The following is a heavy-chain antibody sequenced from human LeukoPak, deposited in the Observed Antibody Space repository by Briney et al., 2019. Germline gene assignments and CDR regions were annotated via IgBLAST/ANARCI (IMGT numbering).Heavy chain of an antibody. CDR2: IYYSGST. J-gene: IGHJ5*02. D-gene: IGHD6-25*01. V-gene: IGHV4-39*06. CDR1: GGSISSSSYY. CDR3: ARTYNSGTRGFDP. Sequence: SETLSLTCTVSGGSISSSSYYWGWIRQPPGKGLEWIGTIYYSGSTYYNPSLKSRVTISVDTSKNQFPLKLSSVTAADTAVYYCARTYNSGTRGFDPWGQGTLVTVSS.